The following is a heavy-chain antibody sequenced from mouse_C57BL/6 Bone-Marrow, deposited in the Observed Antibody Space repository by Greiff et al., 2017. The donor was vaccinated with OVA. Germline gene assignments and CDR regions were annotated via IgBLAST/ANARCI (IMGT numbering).Heavy chain of an antibody. J-gene: IGHJ2*01. CDR1: GYAFSSSW. CDR3: ARVGSGNYENFDY. V-gene: IGHV1-82*01. CDR2: IYPGDGDT. D-gene: IGHD2-1*01. Sequence: VQLQQSGPELVKPGASVKISCKASGYAFSSSWMNWVKQRPGKGLEWIGRIYPGDGDTNYNGKFKGKATLTADKSSSTAYMQLSSLTSEDSAVYFCARVGSGNYENFDYWGQGTTLTVSS.